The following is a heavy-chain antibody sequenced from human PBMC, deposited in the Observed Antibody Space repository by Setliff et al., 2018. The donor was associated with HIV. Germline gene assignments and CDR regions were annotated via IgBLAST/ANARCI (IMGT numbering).Heavy chain of an antibody. CDR1: GFSLSYHG. J-gene: IGHJ4*02. V-gene: IGHV3-33*06. CDR2: IWYDGSNE. D-gene: IGHD3-22*01. CDR3: AKAHPGSSGLIDY. Sequence: GGSLRLSCAASGFSLSYHGMHWVRQAPGKGLEWVAIIWYDGSNEYYADSVKGRFTISRDNSKNTLYLQMSSLRAEDTAVYYCAKAHPGSSGLIDYWGQGTLVTVSS.